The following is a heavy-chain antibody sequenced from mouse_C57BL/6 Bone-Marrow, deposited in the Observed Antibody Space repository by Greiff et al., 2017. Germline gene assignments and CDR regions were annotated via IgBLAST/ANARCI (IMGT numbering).Heavy chain of an antibody. V-gene: IGHV1-64*01. CDR2: IHPNSGST. CDR1: GYTFTSYW. Sequence: QVQLQQPGAELVKPGASVKLSCKASGYTFTSYWMHWVKQRPGQGLEWIGMIHPNSGSTNYNEKFKSKATLTVDKSSSTTYMQLSSLTSEDSAVYYCARYYYGSSYEGGYYAMDYWGQGTSVTVSS. J-gene: IGHJ4*01. D-gene: IGHD1-1*01. CDR3: ARYYYGSSYEGGYYAMDY.